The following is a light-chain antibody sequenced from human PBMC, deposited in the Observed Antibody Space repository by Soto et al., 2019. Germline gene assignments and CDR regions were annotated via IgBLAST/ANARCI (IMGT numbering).Light chain of an antibody. CDR2: GVS. V-gene: IGLV2-14*03. Sequence: QSALTQPASVSGSPGQSITIFCTGTNSDVGGYNHVSWYQHHPGKAPKLMISGVSNRPSGVSNRFSASKSGNTASLTISGLQAEDEADYYCSSYTSVSLFVFGTGTKVTVL. J-gene: IGLJ1*01. CDR3: SSYTSVSLFV. CDR1: NSDVGGYNH.